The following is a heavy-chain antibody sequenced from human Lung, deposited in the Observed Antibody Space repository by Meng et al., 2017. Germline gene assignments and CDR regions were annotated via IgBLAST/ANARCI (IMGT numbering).Heavy chain of an antibody. CDR1: GFTFTDHW. J-gene: IGHJ1*01. Sequence: VESGGGFVPPGGSLRLSCAASGFTFTDHWMHWVRQGPGKGLVWVSRINRDGTKPTYADSVKGRFTISRDNAKNTLYLQMNNLRAEDTAFYYCTNDRLNHWGQGALVTVSS. CDR3: TNDRLNH. V-gene: IGHV3-74*01. D-gene: IGHD1-1*01. CDR2: INRDGTKP.